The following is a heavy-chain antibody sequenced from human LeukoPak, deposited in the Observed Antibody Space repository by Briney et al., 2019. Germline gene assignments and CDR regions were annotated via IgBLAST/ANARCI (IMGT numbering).Heavy chain of an antibody. J-gene: IGHJ6*02. CDR2: IIPIFGTA. V-gene: IGHV1-69*13. Sequence: SVTVSCKASGGTFISYAISWVRQAPGQGLEWMGGIIPIFGTANYAQKFQGRVTITADESTSTAYMELSSLRSEDTAVYYCARAEDIVVVPAAMLSYYGMDVWGQGTTVTVSS. CDR1: GGTFISYA. CDR3: ARAEDIVVVPAAMLSYYGMDV. D-gene: IGHD2-2*01.